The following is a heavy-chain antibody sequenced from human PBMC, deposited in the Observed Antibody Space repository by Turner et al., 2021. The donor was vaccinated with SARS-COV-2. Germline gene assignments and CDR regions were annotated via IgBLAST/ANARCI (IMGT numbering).Heavy chain of an antibody. CDR3: ARLHGHCTSTSCYWDYYFGMDV. CDR2: MNPNSGNK. J-gene: IGHJ6*02. V-gene: IGHV1-8*01. Sequence: QVQLVQSGAEMKKPGASVKVSCKASGYTFTNYDINWVRQATGQGLEWMGWMNPNSGNKGYAQKFPGRVTMTRDTSISTAYMELSSLRSEDTAVYYCARLHGHCTSTSCYWDYYFGMDVWGQGTTVTVSS. D-gene: IGHD2-2*01. CDR1: GYTFTNYD.